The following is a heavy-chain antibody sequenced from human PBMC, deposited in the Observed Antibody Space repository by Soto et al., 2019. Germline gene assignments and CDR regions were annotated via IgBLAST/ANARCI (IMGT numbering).Heavy chain of an antibody. CDR2: INAGNGNT. V-gene: IGHV1-3*01. CDR3: ARGLGLYYFDY. Sequence: ASVKVSCKASGDTFTSYAMHWVRQAPGQRLEWMGWINAGNGNTKYSQKFQGGVTITRDTSASTAYMELSSLRSEDTAVYYCARGLGLYYFDYWGQGTLVTVSS. J-gene: IGHJ4*02. D-gene: IGHD1-26*01. CDR1: GDTFTSYA.